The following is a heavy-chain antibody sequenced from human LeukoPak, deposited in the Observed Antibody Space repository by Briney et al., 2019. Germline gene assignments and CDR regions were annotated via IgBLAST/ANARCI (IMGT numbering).Heavy chain of an antibody. Sequence: EASVKVSCKVSGYTLTELSMHWVRQAPGKGLEWMGGFDPEDGETIYAQRFQGRVTMTEDTSTDTAYMELSSLRSEDTAVYYCATGTTTMIELDYWGQGTLVTVSS. CDR1: GYTLTELS. D-gene: IGHD3-22*01. J-gene: IGHJ4*02. V-gene: IGHV1-24*01. CDR2: FDPEDGET. CDR3: ATGTTTMIELDY.